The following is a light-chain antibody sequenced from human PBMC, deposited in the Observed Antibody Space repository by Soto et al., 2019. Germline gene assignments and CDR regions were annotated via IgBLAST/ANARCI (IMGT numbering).Light chain of an antibody. CDR1: QSVSSSY. CDR2: GAS. Sequence: EMVWTQSPGPLSLSPGERATLSCRASQSVSSSYLAWYQQKPGQAPRLLIYGASSRATGIPDRFSGSGSGTDFTLTISRLEPEDFAVYYCQQYGSSPPRYTFGQGTKLEIK. V-gene: IGKV3-20*01. J-gene: IGKJ2*01. CDR3: QQYGSSPPRYT.